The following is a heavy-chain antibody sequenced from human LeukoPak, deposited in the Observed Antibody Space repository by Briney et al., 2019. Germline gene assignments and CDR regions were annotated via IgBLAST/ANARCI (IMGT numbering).Heavy chain of an antibody. CDR2: ISAYNGNT. CDR1: GYTFTSYG. Sequence: ASVKVSCKASGYTFTSYGISWVRQAPGQGLEWMGWISAYNGNTNYAQKLQGRVTMTTDTSTSAAYMELRSLRSDDTAVYYCARDPGGGIAARPFDYWGQGTLVTVSS. V-gene: IGHV1-18*01. J-gene: IGHJ4*02. CDR3: ARDPGGGIAARPFDY. D-gene: IGHD6-6*01.